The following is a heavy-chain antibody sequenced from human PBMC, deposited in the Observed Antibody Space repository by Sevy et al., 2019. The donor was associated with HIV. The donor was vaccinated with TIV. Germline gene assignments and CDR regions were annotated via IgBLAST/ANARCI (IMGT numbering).Heavy chain of an antibody. J-gene: IGHJ4*02. CDR1: GFTFDEYG. D-gene: IGHD6-13*01. V-gene: IGHV3-9*01. Sequence: SLRLSCAASGFTFDEYGMHWVRQAPGKGLAWVSGINWNSGNIGYADSVKGRFTISRANAENSLYLQMNSLRAEDTAWYYCAKDSSIEGGIAAVGTGIFDFWGQGTLVTVSS. CDR3: AKDSSIEGGIAAVGTGIFDF. CDR2: INWNSGNI.